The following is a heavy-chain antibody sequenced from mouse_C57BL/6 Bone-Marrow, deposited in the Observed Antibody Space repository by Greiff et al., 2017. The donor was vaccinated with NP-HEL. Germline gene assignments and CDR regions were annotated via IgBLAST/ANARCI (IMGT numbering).Heavy chain of an antibody. CDR1: GFTFSSYA. CDR3: AGERIYYYGSKSYYYAMDY. D-gene: IGHD1-1*01. Sequence: EVQRVESGGGLVKPGGSLKLSCAASGFTFSSYAMSWVRQTPEKRLEWVATISDGGSYTYYPDNVKGRFTISRDNAKNNLYLQMSHLKSEDTAMYYCAGERIYYYGSKSYYYAMDYWGQGTSVTVSS. J-gene: IGHJ4*01. V-gene: IGHV5-4*01. CDR2: ISDGGSYT.